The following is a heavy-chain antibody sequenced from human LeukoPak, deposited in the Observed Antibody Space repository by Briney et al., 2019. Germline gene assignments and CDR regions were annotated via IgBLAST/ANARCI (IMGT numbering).Heavy chain of an antibody. CDR1: VGSFSGYY. J-gene: IGHJ4*02. Sequence: SETLSLTCAVYVGSFSGYYWSWIRQPPGKGLEWIGEINHSGSTNYNPSLKSRVTKSVDTSKNQFSLKLSSVTAADTAVYYCARQPVVVIADPFDYWGQGTLVTVSS. D-gene: IGHD2-21*01. V-gene: IGHV4-34*01. CDR3: ARQPVVVIADPFDY. CDR2: INHSGST.